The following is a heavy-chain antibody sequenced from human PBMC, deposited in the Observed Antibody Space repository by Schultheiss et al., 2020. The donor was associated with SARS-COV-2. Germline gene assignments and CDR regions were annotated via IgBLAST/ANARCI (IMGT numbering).Heavy chain of an antibody. D-gene: IGHD1-26*01. Sequence: GGSLRLSCAASGFTFSSYGMHWVRQAPGKGLEWVAVISYDGSNKYYADSVKGRFTISRDNSKNTLYLQMNSLRAEDTAVYYCARGRSPDWYFDLWGRGSLVTVSS. V-gene: IGHV3-30*03. CDR1: GFTFSSYG. J-gene: IGHJ2*01. CDR3: ARGRSPDWYFDL. CDR2: ISYDGSNK.